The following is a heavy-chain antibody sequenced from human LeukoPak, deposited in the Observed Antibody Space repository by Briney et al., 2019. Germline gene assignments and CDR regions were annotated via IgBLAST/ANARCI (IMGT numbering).Heavy chain of an antibody. J-gene: IGHJ5*02. Sequence: SVKVSCKASGGTFSSYAISWVRQAPGQGLEWMGGIIPIFGAANYAQKFQGRVTITADESTSTAYMELSSLRSEDTAVYYCARAPRPQAAVDPWGQGTLVTVSS. CDR1: GGTFSSYA. D-gene: IGHD6-25*01. CDR2: IIPIFGAA. V-gene: IGHV1-69*13. CDR3: ARAPRPQAAVDP.